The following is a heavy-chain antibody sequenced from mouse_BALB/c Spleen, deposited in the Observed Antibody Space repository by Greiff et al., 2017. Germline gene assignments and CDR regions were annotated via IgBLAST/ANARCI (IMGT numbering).Heavy chain of an antibody. V-gene: IGHV5-17*02. CDR1: GFTFSSFG. Sequence: EVKLMESGGGLVQPGGSRKLSCAASGFTFSSFGMHWVRQAPEKGLEWVAYISSGSSTIYYADTVKGRFTISRDNPKNTLFLQMTSLRSEDTAMYYCARSGMITTRGYYFDYWGQGTTLTVSS. J-gene: IGHJ2*01. CDR2: ISSGSSTI. CDR3: ARSGMITTRGYYFDY. D-gene: IGHD2-4*01.